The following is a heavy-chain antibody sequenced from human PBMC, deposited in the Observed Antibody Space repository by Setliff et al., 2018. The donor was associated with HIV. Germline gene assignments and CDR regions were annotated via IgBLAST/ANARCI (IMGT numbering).Heavy chain of an antibody. Sequence: PGGSLRLSCAASGFTFSNYAMTWVRQAPGTGLECVSAISGGGGITYYADSVKGRFTISRDNSKNTLYLQMNSLRVEDTALYYCAKDYLSSSTWYGGLGYWGLGTLVTVSS. CDR3: AKDYLSSSTWYGGLGY. CDR1: GFTFSNYA. V-gene: IGHV3-23*01. D-gene: IGHD6-13*01. J-gene: IGHJ4*02. CDR2: ISGGGGIT.